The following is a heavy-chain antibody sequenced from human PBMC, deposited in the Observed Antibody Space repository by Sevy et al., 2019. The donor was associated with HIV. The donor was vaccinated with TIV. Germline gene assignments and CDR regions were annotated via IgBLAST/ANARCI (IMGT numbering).Heavy chain of an antibody. CDR3: TREDSSATKNNWFDP. J-gene: IGHJ5*02. V-gene: IGHV1-46*03. Sequence: ASVKVSCKASGYTFTSYYMHWVRQAPGQGLEWMGIINPSGGSTSYAQKFQGRVTMTRDTSTSTVYMELSSLRSEDTAVYYCTREDSSATKNNWFDPWGQGTLVTVSS. CDR2: INPSGGST. D-gene: IGHD6-25*01. CDR1: GYTFTSYY.